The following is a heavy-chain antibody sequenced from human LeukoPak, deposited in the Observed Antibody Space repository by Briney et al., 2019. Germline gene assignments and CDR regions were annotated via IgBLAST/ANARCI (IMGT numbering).Heavy chain of an antibody. D-gene: IGHD2-15*01. J-gene: IGHJ4*02. V-gene: IGHV1-18*01. CDR2: ISAYNGNT. CDR3: ARDYTKYCSGGSCYSVPFDY. CDR1: GYTFTSYG. Sequence: ASVKVSCKASGYTFTSYGISWVRQAPGQGLEWVGWISAYNGNTNYAQKLQGRVTMTTDTSTSTAYMELRSLRSDDTAVYYCARDYTKYCSGGSCYSVPFDYWGQGTLVTVSS.